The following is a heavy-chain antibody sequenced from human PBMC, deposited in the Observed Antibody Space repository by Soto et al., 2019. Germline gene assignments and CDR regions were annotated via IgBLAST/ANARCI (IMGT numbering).Heavy chain of an antibody. J-gene: IGHJ6*02. D-gene: IGHD6-19*01. Sequence: ASVKVSCKASGGTFSSCAISWVRQAPGQGLEWMGGIIPIFGTANYAQKFQGRVTITADESTSTAYMELSSLRSEDTAVYYCARLSYSSGPTDYYYGMDVWGQGTTVTVSS. CDR1: GGTFSSCA. CDR3: ARLSYSSGPTDYYYGMDV. V-gene: IGHV1-69*13. CDR2: IIPIFGTA.